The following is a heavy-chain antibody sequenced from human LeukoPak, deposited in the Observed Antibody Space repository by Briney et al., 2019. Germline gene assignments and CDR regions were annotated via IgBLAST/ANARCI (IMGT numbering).Heavy chain of an antibody. D-gene: IGHD5-24*01. J-gene: IGHJ4*02. CDR3: TRRTPQRALDN. CDR2: IGFSGSPI. Sequence: LSLTCAVYGGSFSGYYMSWIRQAPGKGLEWVSSIGFSGSPIYYADSVKGRFTISRDNAKNSLFLQINSLRAEDTAVYYCTRRTPQRALDNWGQGILVTVSS. CDR1: GGSFSGYY. V-gene: IGHV3-11*01.